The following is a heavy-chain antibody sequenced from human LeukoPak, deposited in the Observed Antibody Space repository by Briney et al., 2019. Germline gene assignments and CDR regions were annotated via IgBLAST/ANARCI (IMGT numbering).Heavy chain of an antibody. CDR2: ISYDGSNK. D-gene: IGHD3-22*01. CDR1: GFTFSSYG. J-gene: IGHJ4*02. V-gene: IGHV3-30*18. Sequence: GRSLRLSCAASGFTFSSYGMHWVRQAPGEGVEWVAVISYDGSNKYYADSVKGRFTISRDNSKNTLYLQMNSLRAEDTAVYYCAKLDYYDSSGYPDPDYWGQGTLVTVSS. CDR3: AKLDYYDSSGYPDPDY.